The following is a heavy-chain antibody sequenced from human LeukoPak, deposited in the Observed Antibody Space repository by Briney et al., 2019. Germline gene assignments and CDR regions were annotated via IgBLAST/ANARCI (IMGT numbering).Heavy chain of an antibody. D-gene: IGHD3-3*01. Sequence: SETLSLTCTVSGGSISSYYWSWIRQPPGKGLEWIGYIYYSGSTNYNPSLKSRVTISVDTSKNQFSLKLSSVTAADTAVYYYARDKQDYDFWSGYDIDAFDIWGQGTMVTVSS. V-gene: IGHV4-59*12. CDR2: IYYSGST. CDR3: ARDKQDYDFWSGYDIDAFDI. CDR1: GGSISSYY. J-gene: IGHJ3*02.